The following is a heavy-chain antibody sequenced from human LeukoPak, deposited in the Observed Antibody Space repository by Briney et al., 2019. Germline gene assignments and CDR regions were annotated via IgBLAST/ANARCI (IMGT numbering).Heavy chain of an antibody. CDR1: GFTFSGFY. D-gene: IGHD2-15*01. CDR2: ITIKPNSYTT. Sequence: PGGSLRLSCAASGFTFSGFYMHWVRQAPGKGLGWVGLITIKPNSYTTVYAASVEGRFTISRDDSKKTAYLQMNSLKAEDTAVYYCTRQHCSGGSCSYVDYWRQGTLVTVSS. V-gene: IGHV3-73*01. CDR3: TRQHCSGGSCSYVDY. J-gene: IGHJ4*02.